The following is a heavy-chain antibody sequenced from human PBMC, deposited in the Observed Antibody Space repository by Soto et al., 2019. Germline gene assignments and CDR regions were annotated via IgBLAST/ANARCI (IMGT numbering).Heavy chain of an antibody. D-gene: IGHD6-19*01. CDR3: AHRRSGGDSSGWNDDFDI. V-gene: IGHV2-5*02. Sequence: QITLKESGPTLVKPTQTLTLTCTFSGFSLSTSGVGVGWIRQPPGKALEWLALIYWDDDKRYSPSLKSRLTTNKGTSKNQTVLTITNMDPADTATYYCAHRRSGGDSSGWNDDFDIWGQGTMVTVSS. CDR2: IYWDDDK. CDR1: GFSLSTSGVG. J-gene: IGHJ3*02.